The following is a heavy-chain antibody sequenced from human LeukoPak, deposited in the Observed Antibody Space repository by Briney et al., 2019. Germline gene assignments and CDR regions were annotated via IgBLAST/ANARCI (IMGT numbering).Heavy chain of an antibody. D-gene: IGHD3-22*01. V-gene: IGHV3-30*02. CDR3: AGAYYYDSSGYPGY. CDR1: GFTFSSYG. J-gene: IGHJ4*02. CDR2: IRYDGSNK. Sequence: GGSLRLSCAASGFTFSSYGMHWVRQAPGKGLEWVAFIRYDGSNKYYADSVKGRFTISRDNSKNTLYLQMNSLRAEDTAVYYCAGAYYYDSSGYPGYWGQGTLVTVSS.